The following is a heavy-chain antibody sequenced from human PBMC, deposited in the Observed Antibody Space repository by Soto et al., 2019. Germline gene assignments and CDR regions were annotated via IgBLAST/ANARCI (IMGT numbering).Heavy chain of an antibody. CDR3: AKARVVTHFDY. V-gene: IGHV3-23*01. CDR1: GFTFSSYA. J-gene: IGHJ4*02. CDR2: ISGSGGST. D-gene: IGHD3-3*01. Sequence: SLRLSCAASGFTFSSYAISWVRQAPGNGLEWVSAISGSGGSTYYADSVKGRFTISRDNSKNTLYLQMNSLRAEDTAVYYCAKARVVTHFDYWGQGTLVTVSS.